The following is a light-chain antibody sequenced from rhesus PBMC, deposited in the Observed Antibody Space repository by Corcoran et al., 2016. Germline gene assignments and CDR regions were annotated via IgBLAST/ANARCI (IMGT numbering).Light chain of an antibody. Sequence: EIVMTQSPANLPLSPGERATLSCRASQSVSSSLAWYQQKPGQAPRLLINGASSRAPGTPGRFSGRGSGTEFTLPLSSLEPEDLAVYYCQQYSNWPLTFGGGTKVEIK. CDR2: GAS. CDR1: QSVSSS. J-gene: IGKJ4*01. V-gene: IGKV3-42*03. CDR3: QQYSNWPLT.